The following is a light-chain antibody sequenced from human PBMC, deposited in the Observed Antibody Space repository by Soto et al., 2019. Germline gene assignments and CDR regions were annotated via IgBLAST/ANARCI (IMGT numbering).Light chain of an antibody. CDR1: SSDVGGYKF. J-gene: IGLJ1*01. CDR2: EVT. CDR3: SSYAGFDMAV. V-gene: IGLV2-8*01. Sequence: QSVLTQPASVSGSPGQSITISCTGTSSDVGGYKFVSWYQQHPGKAPKLLIYEVTQRPSGVPDRFSGSKTGNTASLTVSGLQPEDEADYYCSSYAGFDMAVFGTGTKVTVL.